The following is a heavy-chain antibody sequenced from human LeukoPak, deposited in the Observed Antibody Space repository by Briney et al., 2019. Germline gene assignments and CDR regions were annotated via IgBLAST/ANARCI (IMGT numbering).Heavy chain of an antibody. V-gene: IGHV4-59*12. CDR1: GGSISPYY. CDR2: IYYSGST. J-gene: IGHJ5*02. D-gene: IGHD6-13*01. Sequence: SETLSLTCTVSGGSISPYYWSWIRQPPGKGLEWIGYIYYSGSTNYNPSLKSRVTISINTSKNQFSLKLSSVTAADTAVYYCARDRPVAGANWFDPWGQGALVTVSS. CDR3: ARDRPVAGANWFDP.